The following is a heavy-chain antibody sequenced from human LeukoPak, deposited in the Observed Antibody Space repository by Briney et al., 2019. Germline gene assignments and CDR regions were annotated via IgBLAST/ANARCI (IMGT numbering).Heavy chain of an antibody. Sequence: GGSLRLSCAASGFTLSSHVMNWVRQAPGKGLEWVSVISGGSNTYYADSVKGRFTISRDNSKNTLYLQMNSLRAEDTAVYCCAKAPSGSYVPFEFWGQGTLVTVSS. D-gene: IGHD1-26*01. J-gene: IGHJ4*02. CDR2: ISGGSNT. V-gene: IGHV3-23*01. CDR1: GFTLSSHV. CDR3: AKAPSGSYVPFEF.